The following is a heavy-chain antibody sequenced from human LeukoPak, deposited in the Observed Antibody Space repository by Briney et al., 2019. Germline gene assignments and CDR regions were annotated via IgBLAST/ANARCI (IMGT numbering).Heavy chain of an antibody. J-gene: IGHJ6*02. CDR1: GYTFTSYD. Sequence: ASVKVSCKASGYTFTSYDINWVRQATGQGLEWMGWMNPNSGNTGYAQKFQGRVTMTRNTSISTAYMELSSLRSEDTAVYYCARGHRTLGRPYYYYGMDVLGQGTTVTVSS. CDR3: ARGHRTLGRPYYYYGMDV. D-gene: IGHD3/OR15-3a*01. V-gene: IGHV1-8*01. CDR2: MNPNSGNT.